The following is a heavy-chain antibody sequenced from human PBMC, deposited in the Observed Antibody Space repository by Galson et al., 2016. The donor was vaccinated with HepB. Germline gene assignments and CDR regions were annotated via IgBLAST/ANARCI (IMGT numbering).Heavy chain of an antibody. CDR2: ISGSGGGA. CDR3: EGYSDPFDI. Sequence: SLRLSCAASGFTFRSYGMNWVRQAPGKGLEWVSGISGSGGGAYYGDSVKGRFTISRDTSKNTLYLQMNNLRAEDTAVYYCEGYSDPFDIWGQGTMVTVSS. D-gene: IGHD3-22*01. CDR1: GFTFRSYG. V-gene: IGHV3-23*01. J-gene: IGHJ3*02.